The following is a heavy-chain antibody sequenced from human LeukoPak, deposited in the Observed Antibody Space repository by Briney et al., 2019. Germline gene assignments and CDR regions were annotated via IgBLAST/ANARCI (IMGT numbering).Heavy chain of an antibody. Sequence: SETPSLTCAVYGGSFSGYYWSWIRQPPGKGLEWIGEINHSGSTNYNPSLKSRVTISVDTSKNQFSLKLSSVTAADTAVYYCARGRNYYGSGSYQNWFDPWGQGTLVTVSS. V-gene: IGHV4-34*01. D-gene: IGHD3-10*01. CDR2: INHSGST. J-gene: IGHJ5*02. CDR1: GGSFSGYY. CDR3: ARGRNYYGSGSYQNWFDP.